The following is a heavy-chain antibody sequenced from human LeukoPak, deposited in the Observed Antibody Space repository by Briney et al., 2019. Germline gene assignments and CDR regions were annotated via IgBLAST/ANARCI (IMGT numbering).Heavy chain of an antibody. CDR2: IYYSGST. D-gene: IGHD6-19*01. J-gene: IGHJ4*02. CDR1: GGSISSSSYY. Sequence: PSETLSLTRTVSGGSISSSSYYWGWIRQPPGKGLEWIGSIYYSGSTYYNPSLKSRLTISVDTSKNQLSLKLSSVTAADTAVYYCARRDPGIAVAGFDYWGQGTLVTVSS. CDR3: ARRDPGIAVAGFDY. V-gene: IGHV4-39*01.